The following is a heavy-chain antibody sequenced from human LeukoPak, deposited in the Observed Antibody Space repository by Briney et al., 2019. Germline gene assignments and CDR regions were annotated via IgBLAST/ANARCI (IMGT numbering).Heavy chain of an antibody. D-gene: IGHD2-2*01. CDR1: GFTFSNAW. V-gene: IGHV3-15*01. CDR2: IKSKTDGGTT. J-gene: IGHJ3*02. Sequence: PGGSLRLSCAASGFTFSNAWMSWVRQAPGEGPEWVGRIKSKTDGGTTDYAAPVKGRFTISRDDSKNTLYLQMNSLKTEDTAVYYCTTDPDIVVVPAPKGAFDIWGQGTMVTVSS. CDR3: TTDPDIVVVPAPKGAFDI.